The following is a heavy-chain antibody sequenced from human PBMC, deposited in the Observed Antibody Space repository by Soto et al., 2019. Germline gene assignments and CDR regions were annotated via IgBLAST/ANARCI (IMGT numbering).Heavy chain of an antibody. D-gene: IGHD2-2*02. Sequence: QVQLVQSGAEVKEPGASVKVSYVASGYTFTDHYIHWVRQAPGQGLEWMGWINPHSGDTIYAQKFQGRVTMTRNTSISTAYMELSSLRSEDTAVYYCARGAGDRYCSSTSCYKDWFDPWGQGTLVTVSS. J-gene: IGHJ5*02. CDR2: INPHSGDT. V-gene: IGHV1-8*02. CDR1: GYTFTDHY. CDR3: ARGAGDRYCSSTSCYKDWFDP.